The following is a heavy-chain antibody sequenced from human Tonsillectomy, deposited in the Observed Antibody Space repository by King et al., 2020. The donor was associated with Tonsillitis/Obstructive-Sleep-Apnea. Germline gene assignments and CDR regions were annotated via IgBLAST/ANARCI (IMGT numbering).Heavy chain of an antibody. CDR2: IYYNGNT. CDR1: GGSISSSSYY. CDR3: AGHARNWFDP. Sequence: QLQESGPGLVKPSETLSLTCTVSGGSISSSSYYWGWIRQPPGKGLEWIGSIYYNGNTYYNPSLKSRVTMSVDTSKNQFSLKLNSVTAAETAVYYCAGHARNWFDPWGQGTLVTVSS. V-gene: IGHV4-39*01. J-gene: IGHJ5*02.